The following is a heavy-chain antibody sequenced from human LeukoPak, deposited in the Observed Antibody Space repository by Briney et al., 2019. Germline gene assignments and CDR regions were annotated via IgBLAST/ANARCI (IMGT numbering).Heavy chain of an antibody. CDR2: INPSGSST. Sequence: ASVKVSCKPSGYTFTSYGISWVRQAPGQGLEWMGLINPSGSSTIYAQKLQGRVTMTRDMSTSTDYMELSSLRAEDTAVYYCARDNSVGDYAWWFDPWGQGTLVTVSS. D-gene: IGHD1-26*01. J-gene: IGHJ5*02. CDR3: ARDNSVGDYAWWFDP. CDR1: GYTFTSYG. V-gene: IGHV1-46*01.